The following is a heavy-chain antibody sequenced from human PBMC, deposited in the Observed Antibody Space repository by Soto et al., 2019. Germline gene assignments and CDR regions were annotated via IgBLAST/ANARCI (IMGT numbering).Heavy chain of an antibody. Sequence: QLQLQESGSGLVKPSQTLSLTCTVSGGSITIGGYCWSWIRQPPGQGLEWIGYICHSGNTYYNPSLKFRVTTSLDRSKNQFSLNLSSLTAADTAVYYCARVWFGEGSWFDPWGQGTLVTVSS. CDR2: ICHSGNT. J-gene: IGHJ5*02. CDR1: GGSITIGGYC. D-gene: IGHD3-10*01. V-gene: IGHV4-30-2*01. CDR3: ARVWFGEGSWFDP.